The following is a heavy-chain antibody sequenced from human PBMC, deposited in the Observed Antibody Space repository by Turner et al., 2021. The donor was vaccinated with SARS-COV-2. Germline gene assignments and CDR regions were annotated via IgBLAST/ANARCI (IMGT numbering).Heavy chain of an antibody. Sequence: QVQLVESRGGLVQPGRSLRLSCSASGFTFNTYAFHWVRQAPGKGLEWLSVISYDGAKTYFADSLKDRFTISRDNSKNTIDLQMNNLRAEDTAVYYCARDLRRDATAAFDVWGQGTMVTVSS. J-gene: IGHJ3*01. CDR1: GFTFNTYA. V-gene: IGHV3-30*04. D-gene: IGHD6-6*01. CDR3: ARDLRRDATAAFDV. CDR2: ISYDGAKT.